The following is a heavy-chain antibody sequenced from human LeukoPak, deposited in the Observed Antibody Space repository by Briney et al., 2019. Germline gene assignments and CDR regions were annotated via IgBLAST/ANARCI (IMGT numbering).Heavy chain of an antibody. Sequence: KAGGSLRLSCAASGFTFNDYYMSWVRQAPGKGLEWLSYINIGGTNTHYADSVKGRFTISRDNAKKSLYLEMNNLRAGDTAVYYCATDGAGFDTWGQGALVTVSS. V-gene: IGHV3-11*01. CDR2: INIGGTNT. J-gene: IGHJ5*02. CDR3: ATDGAGFDT. CDR1: GFTFNDYY.